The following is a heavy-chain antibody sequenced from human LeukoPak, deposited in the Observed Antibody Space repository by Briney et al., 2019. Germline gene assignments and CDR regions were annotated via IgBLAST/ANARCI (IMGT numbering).Heavy chain of an antibody. Sequence: GGSLRLSCAASGFTFGSYTMNWVRQAPGKGLEWVASISRSSRSHTSYAESLKGRFTISRDNAKNSLFLQMNSLRGEDTAVYYCARLYSSSHYYYYYMDVWGKGTTVTASS. D-gene: IGHD6-6*01. J-gene: IGHJ6*03. CDR3: ARLYSSSHYYYYYMDV. CDR2: ISRSSRSHT. CDR1: GFTFGSYT. V-gene: IGHV3-21*04.